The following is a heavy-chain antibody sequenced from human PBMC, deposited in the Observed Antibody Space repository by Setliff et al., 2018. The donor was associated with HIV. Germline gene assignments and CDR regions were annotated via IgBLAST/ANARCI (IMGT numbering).Heavy chain of an antibody. Sequence: PSETLSLTCYVTDDPISSYYWSWARQPAGKGLEWIGRLYVSGDTNYNPSLKSRVTMSLDTSKKHFSLNLKSVTAADTAVYYCALTGHRLLRGYMDVWGKGTTVTVSS. J-gene: IGHJ6*03. CDR1: DDPISSYY. CDR3: ALTGHRLLRGYMDV. CDR2: LYVSGDT. V-gene: IGHV4-4*07. D-gene: IGHD2-15*01.